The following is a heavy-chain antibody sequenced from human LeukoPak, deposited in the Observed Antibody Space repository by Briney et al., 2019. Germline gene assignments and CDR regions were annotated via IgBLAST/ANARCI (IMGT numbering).Heavy chain of an antibody. D-gene: IGHD2-15*01. CDR2: IYDSGST. J-gene: IGHJ4*02. V-gene: IGHV4-59*01. CDR3: ARETKNNCRGANCYSGGFDY. Sequence: SETLSLTCTVSGGSISSYYWSWIRQPPGKGLEWIGYIYDSGSTKYNASLKSRITISVDTSKNQFSLKLRSVTAADTAVYYCARETKNNCRGANCYSGGFDYWGQGTLVTVSA. CDR1: GGSISSYY.